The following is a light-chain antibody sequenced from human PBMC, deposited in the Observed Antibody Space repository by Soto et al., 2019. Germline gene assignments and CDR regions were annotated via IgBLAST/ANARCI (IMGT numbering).Light chain of an antibody. V-gene: IGKV3-11*01. Sequence: EVVLTQSPATLSLSPGERATLSCRASQSLSSYLAWYQQKPGQAPRLLIYDASNRATDIPARFSGSGSGTDFTLTIRSLEPEDFAVYFCQQRGNWPPTFGPGTKVYIK. CDR1: QSLSSY. J-gene: IGKJ3*01. CDR3: QQRGNWPPT. CDR2: DAS.